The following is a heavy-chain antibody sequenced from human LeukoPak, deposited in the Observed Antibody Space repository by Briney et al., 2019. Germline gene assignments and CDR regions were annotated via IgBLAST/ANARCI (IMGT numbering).Heavy chain of an antibody. V-gene: IGHV4-30-2*01. Sequence: SETLSLTCAVSGGSISSGGYSWSWIRQPPGKGLEWIGYIYHSGSTYYNPSLKSRVTISVDTSKNQFSLKLSSVTAADTAVYYCARGSGGYYYYYGMDVWGQGTTVTVSS. CDR2: IYHSGST. D-gene: IGHD3-10*01. CDR1: GGSISSGGYS. J-gene: IGHJ6*02. CDR3: ARGSGGYYYYYGMDV.